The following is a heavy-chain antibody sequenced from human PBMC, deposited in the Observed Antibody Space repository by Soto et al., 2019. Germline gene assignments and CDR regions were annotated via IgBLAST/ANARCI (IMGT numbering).Heavy chain of an antibody. CDR2: INNDGSDT. CDR1: GFTFSSYW. J-gene: IGHJ5*02. V-gene: IGHV3-74*01. CDR3: VRDKPHNWFDP. Sequence: LRLSCAASGFTFSSYWMHWVRQAPGKGLVWVSRINNDGSDTTYADSVKGRFTISRDNAKNTVYLQMNSLRAEDTAVYYCVRDKPHNWFDPWGQGTPVTVSS.